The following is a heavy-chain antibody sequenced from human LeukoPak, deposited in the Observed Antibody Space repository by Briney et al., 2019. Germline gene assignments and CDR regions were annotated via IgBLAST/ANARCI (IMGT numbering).Heavy chain of an antibody. V-gene: IGHV3-74*01. Sequence: GGSLRLSCAASGFTFSSYWMHWVRQAPGKGLVWVSRINSDGSSTSYADSVKGRFTISRDNAKNTLYLQMNSLRAEDTAVYYCARGLNSYDSTGYYFNWFDPWGQGTLVTVSS. J-gene: IGHJ5*02. D-gene: IGHD3-22*01. CDR3: ARGLNSYDSTGYYFNWFDP. CDR2: INSDGSST. CDR1: GFTFSSYW.